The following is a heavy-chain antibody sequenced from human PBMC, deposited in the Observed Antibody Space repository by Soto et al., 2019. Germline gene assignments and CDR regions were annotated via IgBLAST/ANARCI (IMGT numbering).Heavy chain of an antibody. CDR2: FSGGGGGT. V-gene: IGHV3-23*01. CDR1: GFSFSSYG. Sequence: GGSLRLSCAASGFSFSSYGMSWVRQAPGKGLKWISAFSGGGGGTDYAASVKGRFTISRDDSKNTLFLQMSSLRADDTAVYYCAKHMTAYGPRALVSWCQGTLVTVST. J-gene: IGHJ4*02. D-gene: IGHD2-21*02. CDR3: AKHMTAYGPRALVS.